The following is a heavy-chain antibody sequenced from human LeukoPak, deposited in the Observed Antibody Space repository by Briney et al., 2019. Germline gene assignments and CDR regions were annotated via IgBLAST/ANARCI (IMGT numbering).Heavy chain of an antibody. CDR2: ISAYNGNT. CDR3: AREVAKKYSSTRGGFDP. V-gene: IGHV1-18*04. D-gene: IGHD6-13*01. J-gene: IGHJ5*02. Sequence: ASVKVSCKASGYTFTSYGISWVRQAPGQGLEWMGWISAYNGNTNYAQKLQGRVTMTTDTSTSTAYMELRSLRSDDTAVYYCAREVAKKYSSTRGGFDPWGQGTLVTVSS. CDR1: GYTFTSYG.